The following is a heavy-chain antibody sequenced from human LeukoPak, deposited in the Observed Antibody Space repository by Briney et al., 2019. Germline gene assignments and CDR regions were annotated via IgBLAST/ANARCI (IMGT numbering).Heavy chain of an antibody. J-gene: IGHJ4*02. CDR1: GDSISSSNYY. CDR2: TPYSGDT. CDR3: VRSLATSGMY. Sequence: PSETLSLTCTVSGDSISSSNYYWGWIRQPPGKGLEWIGSTPYSGDTVYNPSLKSRIIISVDTSKNQFSLKLTPVTAADTAVYYCVRSLATSGMYWGQGTLVTVSS. V-gene: IGHV4-39*01. D-gene: IGHD6-13*01.